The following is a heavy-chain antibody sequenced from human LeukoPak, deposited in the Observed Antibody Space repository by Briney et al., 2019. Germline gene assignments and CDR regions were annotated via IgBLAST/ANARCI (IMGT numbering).Heavy chain of an antibody. CDR3: ARPIHYYDSSHYGMDV. J-gene: IGHJ6*02. D-gene: IGHD3-22*01. Sequence: SVKVSCKASGGIFSSYAISWVRQAPGQGLEWRGGIIPIFGTANYAQKFQGRVTITADESTSTAYMELSSLRSEDTAVYYCARPIHYYDSSHYGMDVWGQGTTVTVSS. CDR1: GGIFSSYA. CDR2: IIPIFGTA. V-gene: IGHV1-69*13.